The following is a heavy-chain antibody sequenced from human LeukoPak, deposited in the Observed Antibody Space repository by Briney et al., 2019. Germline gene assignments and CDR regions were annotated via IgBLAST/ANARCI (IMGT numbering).Heavy chain of an antibody. V-gene: IGHV3-7*01. CDR2: IKQDGSEK. D-gene: IGHD3-3*01. CDR1: EFTFSTYW. Sequence: GGSLRLSCAASEFTFSTYWMSWVRQAPGKGLEWVASIKQDGSEKYYVDSVKGRFTISRDNAKNSVYLQMNSLRAADTAMYYCARRAANYDFWSGYNVWGKGTTVTVSS. J-gene: IGHJ6*04. CDR3: ARRAANYDFWSGYNV.